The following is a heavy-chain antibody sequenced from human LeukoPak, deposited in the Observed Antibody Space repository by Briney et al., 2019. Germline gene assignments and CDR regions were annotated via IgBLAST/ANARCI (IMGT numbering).Heavy chain of an antibody. CDR2: ISGSGGST. D-gene: IGHD3-22*01. CDR3: AKENYYDSSGYYIEYFQH. CDR1: GFTFSSYA. J-gene: IGHJ1*01. V-gene: IGHV3-23*01. Sequence: GGSLRLSCAASGFTFSSYAMSWVRQAPGKGLEWVSAISGSGGSTYYADSVKGRFTISRDNSKNTLYLQMNSLRAEDTAVYYCAKENYYDSSGYYIEYFQHWGQGTLVTVSS.